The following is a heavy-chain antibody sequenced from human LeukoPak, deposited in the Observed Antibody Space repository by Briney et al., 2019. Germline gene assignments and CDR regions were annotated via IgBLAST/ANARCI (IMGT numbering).Heavy chain of an antibody. CDR3: ARADYGRPPDY. Sequence: SETLCLTCTVSGGSISSYFWTWIRQPAGKGLEWIGRIYTSGIANYNPSLKSRVTMSIDTSKNQFSLKLSSVTAADTAVYYCARADYGRPPDYWGQGTLVTVSS. CDR2: IYTSGIA. V-gene: IGHV4-4*07. J-gene: IGHJ4*02. D-gene: IGHD4-17*01. CDR1: GGSISSYF.